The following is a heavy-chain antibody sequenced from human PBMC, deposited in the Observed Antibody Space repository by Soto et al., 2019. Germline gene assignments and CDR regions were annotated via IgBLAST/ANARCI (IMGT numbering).Heavy chain of an antibody. CDR2: INPNSGGT. CDR3: ARATLLWFGELWYDY. D-gene: IGHD3-10*01. Sequence: ASVKVSCKASGYTFTGYYMHWVRQAPGQGLEWMGWINPNSGGTNYAQKFQGRVTMTRDTSISTAYMELSRLRSDDTAVYYCARATLLWFGELWYDYWGQGTLVTVSS. J-gene: IGHJ4*02. V-gene: IGHV1-2*02. CDR1: GYTFTGYY.